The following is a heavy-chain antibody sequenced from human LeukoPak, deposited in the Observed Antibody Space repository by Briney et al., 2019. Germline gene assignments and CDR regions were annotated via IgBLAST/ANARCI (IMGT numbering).Heavy chain of an antibody. CDR2: MNPNSGNT. V-gene: IGHV1-8*01. D-gene: IGHD3-10*01. J-gene: IGHJ5*02. CDR3: ARDNYYGSGSSNWFDP. CDR1: GYTFTSYD. Sequence: GASVKVSCKASGYTFTSYDINWVRQATGQGLESMGWMNPNSGNTGYAQKFQGRVTMTRNTSISTAYMELSSLRSEDTAVYYCARDNYYGSGSSNWFDPWGQGTLVTVSS.